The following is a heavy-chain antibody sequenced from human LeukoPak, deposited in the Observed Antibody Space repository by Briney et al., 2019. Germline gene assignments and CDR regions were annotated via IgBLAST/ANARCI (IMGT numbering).Heavy chain of an antibody. J-gene: IGHJ4*02. CDR2: LYYSGHT. D-gene: IGHD2-2*01. CDR1: GGSISSSSYY. Sequence: PSETLSLTCTVSGGSISSSSYYWGWIRQPPGKGLEWIGSLYYSGHTYYNPSLKSRVTISIDTSKNQFSLRLTSVTAPDTAVYYCASQYCSSSSCYAGEHDYWGQGTLVTVSS. V-gene: IGHV4-39*01. CDR3: ASQYCSSSSCYAGEHDY.